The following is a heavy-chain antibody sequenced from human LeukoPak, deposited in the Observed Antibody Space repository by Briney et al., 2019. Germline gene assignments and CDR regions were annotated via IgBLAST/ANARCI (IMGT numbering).Heavy chain of an antibody. CDR3: ARPYYYDSRIDP. CDR2: MYYSGST. V-gene: IGHV4-30-4*01. Sequence: TSQTLTLTCTVSGGSISSGDYYWSWIRQPPGKGLEWIAYMYYSGSTYYNPSLKSRVTMSADTSKNQLSLKLSSVTAADTAVYYCARPYYYDSRIDPWGQGILVTVSS. J-gene: IGHJ5*02. D-gene: IGHD3-22*01. CDR1: GGSISSGDYY.